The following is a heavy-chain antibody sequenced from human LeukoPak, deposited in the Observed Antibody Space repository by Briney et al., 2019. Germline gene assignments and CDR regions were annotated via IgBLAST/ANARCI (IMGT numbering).Heavy chain of an antibody. CDR1: GFTFSGSG. D-gene: IGHD2-15*01. CDR3: AKGGCRGTCNPLAY. J-gene: IGHJ4*02. CDR2: SGDSDGST. V-gene: IGHV3-23*01. Sequence: GGSLRPSCAASGFTFSGSGMSWVRQAPGKGLEWISGSGDSDGSTYYADSLKGRFTISRDNSKNTLYLQMNNLRAEDTAVYYCAKGGCRGTCNPLAYWGQGALVTVSP.